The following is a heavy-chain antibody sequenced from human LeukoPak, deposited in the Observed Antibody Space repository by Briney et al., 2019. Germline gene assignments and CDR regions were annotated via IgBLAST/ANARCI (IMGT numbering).Heavy chain of an antibody. J-gene: IGHJ6*03. V-gene: IGHV1-69*01. CDR3: ARNYCSSTSCPGPDYYYYMDV. Sequence: SVKVSCKASGGTFSSYAISWVRQAPGQGLEWMGGIIPIYGTANYAQKFQGRVTITADESTSTAYMELSSLRSEDTAVYYCARNYCSSTSCPGPDYYYYMDVWGKGTTVTVSS. D-gene: IGHD2-2*01. CDR2: IIPIYGTA. CDR1: GGTFSSYA.